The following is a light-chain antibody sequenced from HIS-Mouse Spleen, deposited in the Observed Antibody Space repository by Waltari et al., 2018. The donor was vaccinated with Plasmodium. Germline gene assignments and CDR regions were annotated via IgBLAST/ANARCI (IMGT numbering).Light chain of an antibody. CDR3: QQYGSSLPWT. CDR2: GAS. V-gene: IGKV3-20*01. CDR1: QSVSSSY. J-gene: IGKJ1*01. Sequence: EIVLTQSPGTLSLSPGERATLSFRASQSVSSSYLAWYQQKPGQAPRLLIYGASNRATGIPDRFSGSGSGTDFTLTISRLEPEDFAVYYCQQYGSSLPWTFGQGTKVEIK.